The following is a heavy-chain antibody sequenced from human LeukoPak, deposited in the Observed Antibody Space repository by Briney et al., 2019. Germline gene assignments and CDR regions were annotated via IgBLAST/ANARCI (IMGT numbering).Heavy chain of an antibody. D-gene: IGHD4-17*01. CDR2: IYYSGST. CDR3: ARAHDYGDYHFDY. CDR1: GGSISSYY. J-gene: IGHJ4*02. Sequence: SETLSLTCAVSGGSISSYYWSWIRQPPGKGLEWIGYIYYSGSTNYNPSLKSRVTISVDTSKNQFSLKLSSVTAADTAVYYCARAHDYGDYHFDYWGQGTLVTVSS. V-gene: IGHV4-59*01.